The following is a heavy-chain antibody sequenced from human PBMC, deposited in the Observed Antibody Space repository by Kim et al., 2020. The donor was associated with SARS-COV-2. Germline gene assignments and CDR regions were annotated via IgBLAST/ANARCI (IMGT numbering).Heavy chain of an antibody. CDR3: AGGGGIVATPSGIDV. Sequence: GGSLRLSCAASGFTFSSHGMHWVRQVPGKGLEWVSAIATYGDTNYQGSVKGGRTIPRGNAKNYLHLQLNSLRAADTAAYYCAGGGGIVATPSGIDVWG. J-gene: IGHJ6*02. CDR2: IATYGDT. V-gene: IGHV3-13*04. CDR1: GFTFSSHG. D-gene: IGHD5-12*01.